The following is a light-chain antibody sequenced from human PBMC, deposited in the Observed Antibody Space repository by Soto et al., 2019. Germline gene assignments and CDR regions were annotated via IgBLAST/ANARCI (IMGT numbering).Light chain of an antibody. CDR3: AVWDDSLNGVV. Sequence: QSVLTQPPSASETPGQTVTISCSGSSSNIGSNTVNWYQQVPGTAPKLLMYANHYRPSGVPDRFSGSKSGTPASLAISGLQSEDEGDYFCAVWDDSLNGVVFGGGTKLTVL. J-gene: IGLJ2*01. CDR2: ANH. CDR1: SSNIGSNT. V-gene: IGLV1-44*01.